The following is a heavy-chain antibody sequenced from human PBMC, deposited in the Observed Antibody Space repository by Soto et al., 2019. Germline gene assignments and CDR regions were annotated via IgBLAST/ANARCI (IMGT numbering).Heavy chain of an antibody. CDR2: IIPIFGTA. D-gene: IGHD5-18*01. CDR1: GGTFSSYA. Sequence: SVKVSCKASGGTFSSYAISWVRQAPGQGLEWMGGIIPIFGTANYAQKFQGRVTITADESTSTAYMELSSLRSEDTAVYYCASQPAMVTFAFDIWGQGTMVTVSS. V-gene: IGHV1-69*13. J-gene: IGHJ3*02. CDR3: ASQPAMVTFAFDI.